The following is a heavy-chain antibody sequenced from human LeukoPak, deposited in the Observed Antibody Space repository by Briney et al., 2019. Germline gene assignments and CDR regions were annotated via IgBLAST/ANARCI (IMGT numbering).Heavy chain of an antibody. CDR2: LWFDGSEK. V-gene: IGHV3-33*01. CDR3: ARAMSYYFDY. Sequence: GGSLRLSCAASRFSFSSYGMHWVRLAPGKGLEWVGLLWFDGSEKYYAESVKGRFTISRDNSKNTGYLQVNSLRAEDTAVYHCARAMSYYFDYWGPGTLVTVSS. CDR1: RFSFSSYG. J-gene: IGHJ4*02. D-gene: IGHD3-10*01.